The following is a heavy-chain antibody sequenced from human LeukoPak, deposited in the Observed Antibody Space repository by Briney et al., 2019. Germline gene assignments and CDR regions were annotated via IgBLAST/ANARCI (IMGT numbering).Heavy chain of an antibody. D-gene: IGHD4-17*01. CDR3: ARGDGDYNG. CDR2: INHSGST. J-gene: IGHJ4*02. Sequence: SETLSLTCAVYGGSFSGYYWSWIRRPPGKGLEWIGEINHSGSTNYNPSLKSRVTMSVDTSKNQFSLKLSSVTAADTAVYYCARGDGDYNGWGQGTLVTVSS. V-gene: IGHV4-34*01. CDR1: GGSFSGYY.